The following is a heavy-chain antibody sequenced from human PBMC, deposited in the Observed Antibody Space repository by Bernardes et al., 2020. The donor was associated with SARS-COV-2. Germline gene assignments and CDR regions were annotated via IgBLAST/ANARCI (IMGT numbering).Heavy chain of an antibody. CDR1: GYTFTSYG. D-gene: IGHD5-18*01. CDR2: ISAYNGNT. J-gene: IGHJ6*02. CDR3: ARAGGEDSYGDYYYYGMDV. V-gene: IGHV1-18*01. Sequence: ASVKVSCKASGYTFTSYGISWVRQAPGQGLEWMGWISAYNGNTNYAQKLQGRVTMTTDTSTSTAYMELRSLRSDDTAVYYCARAGGEDSYGDYYYYGMDVGSQGNRVT.